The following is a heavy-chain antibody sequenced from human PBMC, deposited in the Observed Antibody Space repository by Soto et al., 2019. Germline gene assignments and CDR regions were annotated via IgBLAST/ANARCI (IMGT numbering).Heavy chain of an antibody. V-gene: IGHV3-23*01. CDR3: AKDQREKMPAYIDYYGMDV. D-gene: IGHD3-16*01. J-gene: IGHJ6*02. Sequence: PVGSLRLSCAASGFTFSSYAMSWVRQAPGKGLEWVSAISGSGGSTYYADSVKGRFTISRDNSKNTLYLQMNSLRAEATAVYYCAKDQREKMPAYIDYYGMDVWGQGTTVTVSS. CDR2: ISGSGGST. CDR1: GFTFSSYA.